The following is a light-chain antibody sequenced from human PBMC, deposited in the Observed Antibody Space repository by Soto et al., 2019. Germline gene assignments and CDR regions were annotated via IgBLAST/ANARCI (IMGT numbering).Light chain of an antibody. CDR1: QSVASNY. Sequence: EIVLTQSPATLSLSPGERATLSCRASQSVASNYLAWYQQKPGAAPRLLIYAATSRAAGLPDRFSGSGSGTDFTLTVSRLEPEDFAVYYCQQYGNTPRTFGQGTKVEIK. J-gene: IGKJ1*01. V-gene: IGKV3-20*01. CDR3: QQYGNTPRT. CDR2: AAT.